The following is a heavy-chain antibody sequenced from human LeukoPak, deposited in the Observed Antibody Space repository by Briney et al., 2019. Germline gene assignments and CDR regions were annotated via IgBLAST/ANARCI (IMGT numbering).Heavy chain of an antibody. CDR3: ARDAYYYDSSGYLGVDY. D-gene: IGHD3-22*01. V-gene: IGHV4-4*07. CDR1: GVSITSYY. J-gene: IGHJ4*02. Sequence: SETLSLTCTVSGVSITSYYWSWIRQPAGKGLEWIGRIYTSGSTNYNPSLKSRVAMSVDTSKNQFSLKLSSVTAADTAVYYCARDAYYYDSSGYLGVDYWGQGTLVTVSS. CDR2: IYTSGST.